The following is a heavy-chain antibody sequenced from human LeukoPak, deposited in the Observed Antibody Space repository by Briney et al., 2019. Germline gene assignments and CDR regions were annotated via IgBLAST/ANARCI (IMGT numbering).Heavy chain of an antibody. Sequence: GGSLRLSCAASGFTFSNHNMDWVRQAPGKGLEWISYISGRGEAIFYADSVQGRFTISRDNAKNSIYLQMNGLTAEDTAVYYCARIYGSGSLDYGGQGTLVTVSS. J-gene: IGHJ4*02. CDR3: ARIYGSGSLDY. CDR2: ISGRGEAI. V-gene: IGHV3-48*01. CDR1: GFTFSNHN. D-gene: IGHD2-15*01.